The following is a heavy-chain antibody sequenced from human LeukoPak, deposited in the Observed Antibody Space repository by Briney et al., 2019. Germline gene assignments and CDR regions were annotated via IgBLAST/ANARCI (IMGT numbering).Heavy chain of an antibody. D-gene: IGHD2-15*01. CDR3: AKGDCSGGSCYKPLFDY. CDR2: ISATGGAT. J-gene: IGHJ4*02. V-gene: IGHV3-23*01. CDR1: GFTFNNNA. Sequence: PGGSLRLSCAVSGFTFNNNAMSWVRQAPGKGLECVSAISATGGATYYADSVKGRFTISRDNSKNTLYLQMNSLRAEDTAVYYCAKGDCSGGSCYKPLFDYWGQGTLVTVSS.